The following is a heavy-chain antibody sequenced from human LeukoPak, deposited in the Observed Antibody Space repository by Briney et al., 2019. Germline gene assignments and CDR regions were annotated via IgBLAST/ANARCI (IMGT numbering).Heavy chain of an antibody. V-gene: IGHV4-59*01. CDR1: GGSISSYY. D-gene: IGHD6-19*01. J-gene: IGHJ2*01. Sequence: SETLSLTCTVSGGSISSYYWSWIRQPPGKGLEWIGYIYYSGSTNYNPSLKSRVTISVDTSKNQFSLKLSSVTAVDTAVYYCARVGSSGRVTRDWYFDLWGRGTLVTVSS. CDR2: IYYSGST. CDR3: ARVGSSGRVTRDWYFDL.